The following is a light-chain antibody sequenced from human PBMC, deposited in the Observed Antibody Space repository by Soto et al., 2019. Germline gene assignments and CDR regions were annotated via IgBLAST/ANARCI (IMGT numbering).Light chain of an antibody. CDR1: QSAANNY. J-gene: IGKJ2*01. CDR3: QQFVNSPYT. CDR2: GTS. Sequence: EIVLTQSPGTLSLSPGERATLFCRASQSAANNYIAWYQQKPGRAPSLLIYGTSKRATGIPDRFNGSGSGTDFTLHITSVAPEDFAVYYCQQFVNSPYTFGQGTKLEI. V-gene: IGKV3-20*01.